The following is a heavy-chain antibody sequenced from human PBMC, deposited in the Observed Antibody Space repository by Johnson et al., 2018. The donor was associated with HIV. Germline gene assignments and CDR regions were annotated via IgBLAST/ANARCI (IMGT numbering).Heavy chain of an antibody. D-gene: IGHD6-19*01. CDR3: ARDLETSGWYQGTFDI. CDR1: GFTFSSYA. CDR2: ISYDGSNK. Sequence: QMQLVESGGGVVQPGRSLRLSCAASGFTFSSYAMHWVRQAPGKGLEWVAVISYDGSNKYYADSVKGRFTFSRDNSKNTLYLQMNSLRAEDTAVYYCARDLETSGWYQGTFDIWGQGTMVTVSS. J-gene: IGHJ3*02. V-gene: IGHV3-30-3*01.